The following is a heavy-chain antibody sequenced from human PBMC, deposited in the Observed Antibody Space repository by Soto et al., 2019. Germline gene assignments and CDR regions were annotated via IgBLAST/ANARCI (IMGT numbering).Heavy chain of an antibody. J-gene: IGHJ4*01. CDR2: IYYSGST. D-gene: IGHD2-15*01. V-gene: IGHV4-39*01. CDR3: ARHGAVVAATQIDY. CDR1: GPSIVSTIYY. Sequence: TLSLSSPIHGPSIVSTIYYRGWIRQPPGKGLEWIGSIYYSGSTYYNPSLKSRVTISVDTSKNQFSLKLSSVTAADTAVYYCARHGAVVAATQIDYWG.